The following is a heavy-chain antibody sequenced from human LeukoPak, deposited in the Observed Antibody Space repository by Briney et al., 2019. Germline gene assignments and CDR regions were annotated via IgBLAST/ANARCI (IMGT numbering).Heavy chain of an antibody. V-gene: IGHV4-30-2*01. J-gene: IGHJ4*02. D-gene: IGHD6-13*01. Sequence: SETLSLTCTVSGGSISSGGYYWSWIRQPPGKGLEWIGYIYHSGSTYYNPSLKSRVTISVDRSKNQFSLKLSSVTAADTAVYYCARGQIAAAFGAGYWGQGTLVTVSS. CDR2: IYHSGST. CDR3: ARGQIAAAFGAGY. CDR1: GGSISSGGYY.